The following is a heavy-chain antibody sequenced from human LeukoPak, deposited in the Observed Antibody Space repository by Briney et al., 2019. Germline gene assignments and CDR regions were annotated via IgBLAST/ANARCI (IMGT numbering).Heavy chain of an antibody. CDR3: AREDPQTTVPEGMDV. Sequence: SETLSLTCTVSGGSISNYYWSWIRQSPGRGLEWIGYIYYSGTTNSNPSLKSRVTISVDTSKNQFSLQLRSVTAADTAVYYCAREDPQTTVPEGMDVWGQGTTVIVSS. CDR2: IYYSGTT. D-gene: IGHD4-17*01. V-gene: IGHV4-59*01. CDR1: GGSISNYY. J-gene: IGHJ6*02.